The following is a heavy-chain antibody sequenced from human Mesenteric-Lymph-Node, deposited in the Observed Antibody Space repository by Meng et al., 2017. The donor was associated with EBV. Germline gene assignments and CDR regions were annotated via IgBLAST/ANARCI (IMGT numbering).Heavy chain of an antibody. J-gene: IGHJ4*02. CDR3: ARDRSYSTSSYSLPPDFGFDH. CDR1: GFDFKNYA. CDR2: ISGCGGST. D-gene: IGHD2/OR15-2a*01. V-gene: IGHV3-23*01. Sequence: EVQLLESGGGLVQPGGSLILSCVVSGFDFKNYAMTWVCQAPVKGLEWVSAISGCGGSTYYADSVKGRFTISRDTSKNTLYLQMSSLRVEDTAIYYCARDRSYSTSSYSLPPDFGFDHWGQGALVTVSS.